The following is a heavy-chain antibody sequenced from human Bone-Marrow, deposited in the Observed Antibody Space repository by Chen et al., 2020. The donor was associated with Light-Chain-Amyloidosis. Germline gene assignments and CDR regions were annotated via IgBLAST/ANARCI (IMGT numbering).Heavy chain of an antibody. J-gene: IGHJ4*02. Sequence: VQLLESGGGLVQPGGSLRLSCSASGSTFSAYSLGWVRPAPGKGLEWVAGFTGSESATDDVESVRGRFAISRDNAMNTLYLQMSSLTSDDTAVYFCARRARISSGQFDIWGRGTLVTVSS. D-gene: IGHD6-19*01. CDR1: GSTFSAYS. CDR2: FTGSESAT. CDR3: ARRARISSGQFDI. V-gene: IGHV3-23*01.